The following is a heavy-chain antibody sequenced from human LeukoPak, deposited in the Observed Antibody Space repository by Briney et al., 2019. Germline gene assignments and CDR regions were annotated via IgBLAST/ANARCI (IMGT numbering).Heavy chain of an antibody. CDR3: ARLTVGATAVDC. D-gene: IGHD1-26*01. V-gene: IGHV4-39*01. J-gene: IGHJ4*02. Sequence: SETLSLTCTVPGGSISSSNYHWGWIRQPPGRGLEWVGTIYYSGTTYYNPSLKSRVTISVDTSKNQFSLKLSSMTAADTAVYYCARLTVGATAVDCWGQGTLVTVSS. CDR1: GGSISSSNYH. CDR2: IYYSGTT.